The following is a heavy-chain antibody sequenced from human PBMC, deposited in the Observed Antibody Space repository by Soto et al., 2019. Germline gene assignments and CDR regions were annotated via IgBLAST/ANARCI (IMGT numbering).Heavy chain of an antibody. CDR3: ARLASGWQYYYFDF. CDR1: GGSFSPYF. V-gene: IGHV4-34*01. CDR2: INHSGST. D-gene: IGHD6-19*01. Sequence: QVQLQQWGAGLLKPSEHLSLTCAVYGGSFSPYFWSWIRQPPGKGLEWIGEINHSGSTNYNPSLTRRATLSVDTSKNQVYLKLTSLTAADTAVYYCARLASGWQYYYFDFWCRGTPVTLSS. J-gene: IGHJ2*01.